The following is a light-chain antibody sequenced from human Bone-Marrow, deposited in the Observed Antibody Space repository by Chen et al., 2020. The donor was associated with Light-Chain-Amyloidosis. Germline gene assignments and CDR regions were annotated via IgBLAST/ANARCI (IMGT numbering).Light chain of an antibody. Sequence: IQMTQSPSYLSASVGDRVTITCRASQSISNYLNWYQQKPGKAPKLLIYAASSLQSGVPSRFSGSGSGTDFTLTISSLQPEDFATYYCQQSYSTPYTFGQGTKLGI. CDR1: QSISNY. CDR3: QQSYSTPYT. J-gene: IGKJ2*01. CDR2: AAS. V-gene: IGKV1-39*01.